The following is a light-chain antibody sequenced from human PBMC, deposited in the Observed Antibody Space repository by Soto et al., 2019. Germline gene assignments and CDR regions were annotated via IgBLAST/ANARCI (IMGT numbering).Light chain of an antibody. Sequence: DIRMTQSPSTLSGSVGDRVTITCRASQTISSWLAWYQQKPGKAPKLLIYKASTLKSGVPSRFSGSGSETEFALTIRRQQAYDFASSYYEHSYRTPRTFGGGTKVDIK. CDR3: EHSYRTPRT. CDR2: KAS. CDR1: QTISSW. J-gene: IGKJ4*01. V-gene: IGKV1-5*03.